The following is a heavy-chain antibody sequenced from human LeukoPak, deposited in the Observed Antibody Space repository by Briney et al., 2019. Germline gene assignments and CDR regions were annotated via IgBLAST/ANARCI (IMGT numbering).Heavy chain of an antibody. CDR3: ARVVVVAAYAFDI. CDR2: IYYSGST. J-gene: IGHJ3*02. CDR1: GGSISSYY. V-gene: IGHV4-59*08. D-gene: IGHD2-15*01. Sequence: PSETLSLTCTVSGGSISSYYWSWIRQPPGKGLEWIGYIYYSGSTYYNPSLKSRVTISVDTSKNQFSLKLSSVTAADTAVYYCARVVVVAAYAFDIWGQGTMVTVSS.